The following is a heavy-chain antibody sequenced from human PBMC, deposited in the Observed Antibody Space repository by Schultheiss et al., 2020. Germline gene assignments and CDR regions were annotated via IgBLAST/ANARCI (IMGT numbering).Heavy chain of an antibody. CDR1: GFTFSSYA. CDR2: ISYDGSYK. V-gene: IGHV3-30*03. D-gene: IGHD1-14*01. CDR3: ARAEILPGAFDI. Sequence: GGSLRLSCAASGFTFSSYAMSWVRQAPGKGLEWVAVISYDGSYKYYADSVKGRFTISRDNSKNTLYLQMNSLRAEDTAVYYCARAEILPGAFDIWGQGTMVTVSS. J-gene: IGHJ3*02.